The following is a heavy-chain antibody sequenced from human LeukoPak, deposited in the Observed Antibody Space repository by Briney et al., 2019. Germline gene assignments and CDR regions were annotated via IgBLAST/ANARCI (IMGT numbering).Heavy chain of an antibody. Sequence: GGSLRLSCAASGFTFSSYAMTWVRQAPGKGLERVSGIRSSGASAYYADPVKGRFTISRDNSKNTLYLQMNSLRAEDTAVYYCAKAGISSTSFYYFDYWGQGTLVTVSS. CDR3: AKAGISSTSFYYFDY. CDR2: IRSSGASA. CDR1: GFTFSSYA. V-gene: IGHV3-23*01. J-gene: IGHJ4*02. D-gene: IGHD2-2*01.